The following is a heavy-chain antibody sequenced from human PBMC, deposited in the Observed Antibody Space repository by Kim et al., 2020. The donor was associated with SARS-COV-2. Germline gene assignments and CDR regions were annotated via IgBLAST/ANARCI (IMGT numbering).Heavy chain of an antibody. Sequence: GGSLRLSCAASGFTFSSYEMNWVRQAPGKGLEWVSYISSSGSTIYYADSVKGRFTISRDNAKNSLYLQMNSLRAEDTAVYYCAQGADYSGYAITRNYFDYWGQGTLVTVSS. V-gene: IGHV3-48*03. CDR2: ISSSGSTI. J-gene: IGHJ4*02. D-gene: IGHD5-12*01. CDR1: GFTFSSYE. CDR3: AQGADYSGYAITRNYFDY.